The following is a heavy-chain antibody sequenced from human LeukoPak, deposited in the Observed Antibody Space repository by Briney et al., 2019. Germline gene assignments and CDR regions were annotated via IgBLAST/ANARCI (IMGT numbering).Heavy chain of an antibody. D-gene: IGHD6-13*01. CDR2: IFYRGGT. CDR3: ARDLYSSRTNDAFVI. J-gene: IGHJ3*02. Sequence: SETLSLTCTVSGGSISSSSYYWGWIRQPPGNGLEWIGNIFYRGGTYYSPSLKSRVTISLDTSRNQFSLNLNSVTAADTAVYYCARDLYSSRTNDAFVIWGQGTMVTVSS. CDR1: GGSISSSSYY. V-gene: IGHV4-39*07.